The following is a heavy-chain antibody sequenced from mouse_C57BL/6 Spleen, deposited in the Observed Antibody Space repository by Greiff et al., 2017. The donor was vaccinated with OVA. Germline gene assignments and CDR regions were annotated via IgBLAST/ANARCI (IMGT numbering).Heavy chain of an antibody. J-gene: IGHJ4*01. CDR2: IYPSDSET. CDR1: GYTFTSYW. V-gene: IGHV1-61*01. CDR3: ASRDDYDSMDY. D-gene: IGHD3-3*01. Sequence: QVQLQQPGAELVRPGSSVKLSCKASGYTFTSYWMDWVKQRPGQGLEWIGNIYPSDSETHYNQKFKDKATLTVDKSSSTAYMQLSSLTSEDSAVYYCASRDDYDSMDYWGQGTSVTVSS.